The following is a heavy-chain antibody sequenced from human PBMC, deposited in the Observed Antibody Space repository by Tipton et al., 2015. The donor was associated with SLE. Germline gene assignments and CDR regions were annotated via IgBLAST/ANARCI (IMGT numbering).Heavy chain of an antibody. J-gene: IGHJ3*01. CDR3: AGVGISGAFDV. Sequence: GSLRLSCAASGFTLSTFSMHWVRQATGKGLEYVSAISYEGGGTYYADSVEGRFTISRDNFKNTLYLQMGRLRAEDMAVYYCAGVGISGAFDVWGQGTMVTVSS. CDR2: ISYEGGGT. V-gene: IGHV3-64*02. CDR1: GFTLSTFS. D-gene: IGHD6-13*01.